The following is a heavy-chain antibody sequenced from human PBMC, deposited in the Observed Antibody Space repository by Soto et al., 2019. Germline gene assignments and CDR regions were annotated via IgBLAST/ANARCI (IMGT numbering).Heavy chain of an antibody. CDR2: INAGNGNT. V-gene: IGHV1-3*01. Sequence: ASVKVSCKASGYTFTSYAMLWVRQAPGQRLEWMGWINAGNGNTKYSQKFQGRVTITRDTSASTAYMELSSLRSEDTAVYYCARGILGITMIVIPRFDIWGQGTMVTVSS. CDR3: ARGILGITMIVIPRFDI. CDR1: GYTFTSYA. D-gene: IGHD3-22*01. J-gene: IGHJ3*02.